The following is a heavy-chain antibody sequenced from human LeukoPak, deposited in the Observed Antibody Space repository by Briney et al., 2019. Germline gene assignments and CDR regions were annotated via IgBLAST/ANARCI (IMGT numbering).Heavy chain of an antibody. CDR3: ARGFRFYRYSGYDYGRGMDV. V-gene: IGHV4-39*07. CDR1: GGSISSSSYY. Sequence: PSETLSLTCTVSGGSISSSSYYWGWIRQPPGKGLEWIGEINHSGSTNYNPSLKSRVTISVDTSKNQFSLKLSSVTAADTAVYYCARGFRFYRYSGYDYGRGMDVWGQGTTVTVSS. D-gene: IGHD5-12*01. J-gene: IGHJ6*02. CDR2: INHSGST.